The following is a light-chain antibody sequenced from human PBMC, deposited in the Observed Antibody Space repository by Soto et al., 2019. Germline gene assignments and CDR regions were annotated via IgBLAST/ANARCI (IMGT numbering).Light chain of an antibody. V-gene: IGKV3-11*01. CDR3: QQRSNWSQLT. J-gene: IGKJ4*01. CDR1: QSVSSY. CDR2: DAS. Sequence: EIVLTQSLATLSLSPGERATLSCRASQSVSSYLAWYQQKPGQAPRLLIYDASNRATGIPARFSGSGSGTDFTLTISSLEPEDFAVYYCQQRSNWSQLTFGGGTKVEIK.